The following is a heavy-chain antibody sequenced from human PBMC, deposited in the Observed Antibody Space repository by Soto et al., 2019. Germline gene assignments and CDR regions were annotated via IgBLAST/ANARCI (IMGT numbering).Heavy chain of an antibody. V-gene: IGHV6-1*01. CDR2: TYYRSKWYN. CDR1: GDSVSSNSAA. D-gene: IGHD6-13*01. J-gene: IGHJ6*02. Sequence: SQTLSLTCAISGDSVSSNSAAWNWIRQSPSRGLEWLGRTYYRSKWYNDYAVSVKSRITINPDTSKNQFSLQLNSVTPEDTAVYYCARVECIAAAVNYYYGMDVWAQRTTVTVSS. CDR3: ARVECIAAAVNYYYGMDV.